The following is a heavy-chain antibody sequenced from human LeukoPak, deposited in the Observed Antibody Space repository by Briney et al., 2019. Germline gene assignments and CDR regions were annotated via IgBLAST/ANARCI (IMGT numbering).Heavy chain of an antibody. J-gene: IGHJ5*02. D-gene: IGHD6-13*01. CDR3: ARGGGGTYSSSWYGVHWFDP. Sequence: TSETLSLTCAVYGGSFSGYYWSWIRQPPGKGLEWIGEINHSGSTNYNPSLKSRVTISVDTSKNQFSLKLSSVTAADTAVYYCARGGGGTYSSSWYGVHWFDPWGQGTLVTVSS. V-gene: IGHV4-34*01. CDR2: INHSGST. CDR1: GGSFSGYY.